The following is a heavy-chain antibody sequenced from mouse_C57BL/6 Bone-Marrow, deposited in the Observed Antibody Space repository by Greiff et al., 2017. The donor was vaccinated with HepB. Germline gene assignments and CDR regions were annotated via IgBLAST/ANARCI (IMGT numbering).Heavy chain of an antibody. V-gene: IGHV1-76*01. CDR2: IYPGSGNT. CDR3: ARDSGFYFDY. J-gene: IGHJ2*01. D-gene: IGHD3-2*02. Sequence: VQLQQYGAELVRPGASVKLSCKASGYTFTDYYINWVKQRPGQGLEWIARIYPGSGNTYYNEKFKGKATLTAEKSSSTAYMQLSSLTSEDSAVYFCARDSGFYFDYWGQGTTLTVSS. CDR1: GYTFTDYY.